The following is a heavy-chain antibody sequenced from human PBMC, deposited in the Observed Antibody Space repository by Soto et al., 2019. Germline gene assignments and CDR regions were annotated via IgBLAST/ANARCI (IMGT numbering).Heavy chain of an antibody. D-gene: IGHD6-19*01. V-gene: IGHV1-8*01. CDR2: MNPNSGNT. Sequence: ASVKVSCKASGYPFTSYDINWVRQATGQGLEWMGWMNPNSGNTGYAQKFQGRVTMTRNTSISTAYMELSSLRSEDTAVYYCARADGSGWYWLEHYYYYMDVWGKGTTVTVSS. J-gene: IGHJ6*03. CDR1: GYPFTSYD. CDR3: ARADGSGWYWLEHYYYYMDV.